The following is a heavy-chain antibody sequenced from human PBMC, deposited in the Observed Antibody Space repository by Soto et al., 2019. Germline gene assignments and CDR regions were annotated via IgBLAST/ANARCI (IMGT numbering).Heavy chain of an antibody. CDR2: VTGDGSRT. J-gene: IGHJ3*02. Sequence: GGSLRLSCAASGFTFSSYSMHWVRQAPEKGLVWVSYVTGDGSRTVYADSVKGRFTISRDNAKNTLYLQMDSLTGEDTALYYCTRSPFGSGTYSRAYDIWGQGTMVTVSS. D-gene: IGHD3-10*01. CDR3: TRSPFGSGTYSRAYDI. V-gene: IGHV3-74*01. CDR1: GFTFSSYS.